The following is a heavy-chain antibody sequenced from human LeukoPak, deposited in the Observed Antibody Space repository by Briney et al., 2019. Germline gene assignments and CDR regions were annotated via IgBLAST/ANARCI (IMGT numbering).Heavy chain of an antibody. CDR2: IIPIFGTA. V-gene: IGHV1-69*01. Sequence: SVKVSCKASGGTFSSYVISWVRQAPGQGLEWMGGIIPIFGTANYAQKFQGRVTITADEFTSTAYMELSSLRSEDTAVYYCARGGDIVLMVYAIPSSDFDYWGQGTLVTVSS. CDR1: GGTFSSYV. J-gene: IGHJ4*02. D-gene: IGHD2-8*01. CDR3: ARGGDIVLMVYAIPSSDFDY.